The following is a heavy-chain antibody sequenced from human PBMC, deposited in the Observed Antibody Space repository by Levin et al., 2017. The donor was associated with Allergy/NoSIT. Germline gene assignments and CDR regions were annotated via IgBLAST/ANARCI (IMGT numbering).Heavy chain of an antibody. D-gene: IGHD5-12*01. J-gene: IGHJ3*02. V-gene: IGHV3-23*01. Sequence: GGSLRLSCAASGFTFSSYAMNWVRQAPGKGLEWVSGISGSGGGTYYADSVKGRFTVSRDNSKNTLYLQMNSLRAEDTAVYYCAKDGGYSGYLSGDAFDIWGHGTKVTVSS. CDR2: ISGSGGGT. CDR1: GFTFSSYA. CDR3: AKDGGYSGYLSGDAFDI.